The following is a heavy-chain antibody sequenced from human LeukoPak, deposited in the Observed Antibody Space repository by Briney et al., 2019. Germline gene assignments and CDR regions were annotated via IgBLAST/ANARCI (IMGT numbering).Heavy chain of an antibody. CDR1: GFTFSNAW. D-gene: IGHD2-2*01. Sequence: GGSLRLSCAASGFTFSNAWMSWVRQAPGKGLEWVGRIKSKTDGGTTDYAAPVKGRFTISRDDSKNTLYLQMSSLKTEDTAVYYCTTDAIVVVPAAMGEWGQGTLVTVSS. J-gene: IGHJ4*02. V-gene: IGHV3-15*01. CDR2: IKSKTDGGTT. CDR3: TTDAIVVVPAAMGE.